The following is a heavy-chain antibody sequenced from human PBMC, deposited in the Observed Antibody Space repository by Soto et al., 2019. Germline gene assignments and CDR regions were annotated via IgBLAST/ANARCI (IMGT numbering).Heavy chain of an antibody. Sequence: PSETLSLTCTVSGGAISAFYWNWIRQSAGKGLEWIGRIYASGHSNYNPSLESRVSMSVDTSKHQFSLKLNSVTAADTAVYYCARSPSTSTIGTFDIWGQGTMVTVSS. V-gene: IGHV4-4*07. CDR2: IYASGHS. J-gene: IGHJ3*02. D-gene: IGHD6-6*01. CDR1: GGAISAFY. CDR3: ARSPSTSTIGTFDI.